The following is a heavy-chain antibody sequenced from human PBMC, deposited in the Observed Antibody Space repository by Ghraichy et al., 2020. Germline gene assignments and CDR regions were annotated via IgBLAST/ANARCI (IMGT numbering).Heavy chain of an antibody. CDR2: IWDDGVNK. J-gene: IGHJ5*02. Sequence: LSLTCAASGFTFRHFGMHWIRQAPGKGLEWVAVIWDDGVNKFYADSVKGRFTISRDNSKNTLYLQMNSLTAEDTAVYYCARDATTAMNWFDPWGQGTLVTVSS. D-gene: IGHD5-18*01. CDR3: ARDATTAMNWFDP. V-gene: IGHV3-33*01. CDR1: GFTFRHFG.